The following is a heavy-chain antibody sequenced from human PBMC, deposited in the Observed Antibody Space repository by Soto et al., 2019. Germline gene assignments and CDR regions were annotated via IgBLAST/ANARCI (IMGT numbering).Heavy chain of an antibody. J-gene: IGHJ3*01. Sequence: QAQLVQSGGGMKKPGASVKVSCKASGYTFSTYGITWVRQAPGQGLDWMGWINPLKGDTKSAANFQDRVTMTTDTSTRTAYMELRGLRSDDTAVYYCARVKVPAAILGAFDLWGQGTLVTVSS. D-gene: IGHD2-2*02. CDR1: GYTFSTYG. CDR3: ARVKVPAAILGAFDL. V-gene: IGHV1-18*01. CDR2: INPLKGDT.